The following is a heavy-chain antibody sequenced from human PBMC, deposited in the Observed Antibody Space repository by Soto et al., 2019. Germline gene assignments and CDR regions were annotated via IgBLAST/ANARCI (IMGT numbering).Heavy chain of an antibody. CDR2: ISYDGSNK. CDR1: GFTFSSYG. V-gene: IGHV3-30*18. Sequence: PGGSLRLSXAASGFTFSSYGMHWVRQAPGKGLEWVAVISYDGSNKYYADSVKGRFTISRDNSKNTLYLQMNSLRAEDTAVYYCAKDRSGSYYTFDYWGQGTLVTVSS. J-gene: IGHJ4*02. D-gene: IGHD1-26*01. CDR3: AKDRSGSYYTFDY.